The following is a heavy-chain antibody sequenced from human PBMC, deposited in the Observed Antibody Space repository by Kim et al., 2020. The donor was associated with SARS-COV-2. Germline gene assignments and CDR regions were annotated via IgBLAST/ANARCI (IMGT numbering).Heavy chain of an antibody. Sequence: GGSLRLSCAASGFTFDDYAMHWVRQAPGKGLEWVSLISGDGGSTYYADSVKGRFTISRDNSKNSLYLQMNSLRTEDTALYYCAKGGCSSTSCYLAPYYYYYGMDVWGQGTTVTVSS. CDR1: GFTFDDYA. J-gene: IGHJ6*02. V-gene: IGHV3-43*02. D-gene: IGHD2-2*01. CDR2: ISGDGGST. CDR3: AKGGCSSTSCYLAPYYYYYGMDV.